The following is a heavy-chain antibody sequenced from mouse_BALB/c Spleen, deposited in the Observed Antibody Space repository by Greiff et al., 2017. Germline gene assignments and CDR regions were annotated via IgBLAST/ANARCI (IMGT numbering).Heavy chain of an antibody. CDR1: GFNIKDYY. D-gene: IGHD1-1*01. J-gene: IGHJ3*01. Sequence: VQLKESGAELVRPGALVKLSCKASGFNIKDYYMHWVKQRPEQGLEWIGWIDPENGNTIYDPKFQGKASITADTSSNTAYLQLSSLTSEDTAVYYCARRHYGSSGFAYWGQGTLVTVSA. CDR3: ARRHYGSSGFAY. V-gene: IGHV14-1*02. CDR2: IDPENGNT.